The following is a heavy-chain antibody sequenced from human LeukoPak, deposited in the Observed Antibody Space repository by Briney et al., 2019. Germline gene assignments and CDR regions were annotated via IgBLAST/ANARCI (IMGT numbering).Heavy chain of an antibody. V-gene: IGHV1-46*01. D-gene: IGHD3-10*01. CDR3: ARDPADYYGSGSYAAGGNWFDP. CDR2: INPSGGST. Sequence: ASVKVSCKASGYTFTSYYMHWVRQAPGQGLEWMGIINPSGGSTSYAQKSQGRVTMTRDTSTSTVYMELSSLRSEDTAVYYCARDPADYYGSGSYAAGGNWFDPWGQGTLVTVSS. J-gene: IGHJ5*02. CDR1: GYTFTSYY.